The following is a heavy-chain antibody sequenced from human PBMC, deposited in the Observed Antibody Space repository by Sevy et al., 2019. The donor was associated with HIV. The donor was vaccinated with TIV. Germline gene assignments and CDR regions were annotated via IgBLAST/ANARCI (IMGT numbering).Heavy chain of an antibody. J-gene: IGHJ4*02. D-gene: IGHD3-22*01. Sequence: GESLKISCKGSGYSFTSHCIGWVRHMPGKGLEWMGIIFPDDSETRYSPSFQGQVTFSADKSINTAYLQWGSLKASDTAMYYCATSRSGYFDSSGYYIYWGQGTLVTVSS. CDR2: IFPDDSET. V-gene: IGHV5-51*01. CDR1: GYSFTSHC. CDR3: ATSRSGYFDSSGYYIY.